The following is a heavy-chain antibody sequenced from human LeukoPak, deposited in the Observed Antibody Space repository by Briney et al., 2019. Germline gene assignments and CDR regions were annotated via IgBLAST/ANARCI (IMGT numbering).Heavy chain of an antibody. Sequence: PSETLSLTCAVYGGSFSGYYWSWIRQPPGKGLEWIGEINHSGSTNYNPSLKSRVTISVDTSKNQFSLELSSVTAADTAAYHCARSGAAAGNNWFDPWGQGTLVTVSS. CDR2: INHSGST. CDR1: GGSFSGYY. D-gene: IGHD6-13*01. CDR3: ARSGAAAGNNWFDP. J-gene: IGHJ5*02. V-gene: IGHV4-34*01.